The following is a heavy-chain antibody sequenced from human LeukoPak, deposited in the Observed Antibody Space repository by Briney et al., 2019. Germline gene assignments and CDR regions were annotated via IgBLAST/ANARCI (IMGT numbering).Heavy chain of an antibody. CDR1: GFTFSSYA. Sequence: SGGSPRLSCAASGFTFSSYAMSWVRQAPGKGLEWVSAISGSGGSTYYADSVKGRFTISRDNSKNTLYLQMNSLRAEDTAVYYCAKVPAAGSSRPFGMDVWGQGTTVTVSS. CDR2: ISGSGGST. D-gene: IGHD6-13*01. J-gene: IGHJ6*02. V-gene: IGHV3-23*01. CDR3: AKVPAAGSSRPFGMDV.